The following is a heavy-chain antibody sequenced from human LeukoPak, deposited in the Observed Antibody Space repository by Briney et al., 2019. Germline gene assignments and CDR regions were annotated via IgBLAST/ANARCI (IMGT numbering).Heavy chain of an antibody. V-gene: IGHV3-21*04. CDR1: GFTFSSYS. J-gene: IGHJ4*02. Sequence: PGGSLRLSCAASGFTFSSYSMNWVRQAPGKGLEWVSSISSSSSYIYYADSVKGRFTISRDNAKNSLYLQMNSLRAEDTALYYCARRYYDFWSGYLNFDYWGQGTLVTVSS. CDR2: ISSSSSYI. CDR3: ARRYYDFWSGYLNFDY. D-gene: IGHD3-3*01.